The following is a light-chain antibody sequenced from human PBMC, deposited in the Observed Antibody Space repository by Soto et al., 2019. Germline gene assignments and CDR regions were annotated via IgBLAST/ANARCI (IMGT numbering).Light chain of an antibody. V-gene: IGKV1-12*01. CDR3: QQGNSFPLT. Sequence: DIQMTQSPSSVSASVVDRVTISCRASQDINSRLAWYQQKPGRAPELLIYAASTLQSGVPSRFSGSGSGTDFTLTISSLQPEDFATYYCQQGNSFPLTFGGGTKVEIK. CDR2: AAS. CDR1: QDINSR. J-gene: IGKJ4*01.